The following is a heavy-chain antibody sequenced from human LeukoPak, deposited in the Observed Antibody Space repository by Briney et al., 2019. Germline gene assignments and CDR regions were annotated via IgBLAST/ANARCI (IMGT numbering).Heavy chain of an antibody. CDR1: GYSFTSYW. J-gene: IGHJ3*02. D-gene: IGHD3-10*01. Sequence: PGESLKISWKCSGYSFTSYWISWVRQMPGKGLEWMGRIDPSDSYNNYRPSFQGHVTISADKYISTAYLQWSSLKASDTAMYYCARLRVRGVIGAFDIWGQGTMVTVFS. V-gene: IGHV5-10-1*01. CDR3: ARLRVRGVIGAFDI. CDR2: IDPSDSYN.